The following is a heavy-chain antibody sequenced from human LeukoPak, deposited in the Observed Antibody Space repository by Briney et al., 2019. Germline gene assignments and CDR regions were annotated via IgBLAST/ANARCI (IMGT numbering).Heavy chain of an antibody. CDR3: ARDPGTGWFDP. V-gene: IGHV4-30-4*02. CDR2: IYYSGST. Sequence: SETLSLTCTVSGGSISSGDYYWSWIRQPPGKGLEWIGYIYYSGSTYYNPSLKSRVTISVDTSKNQFSLKLSSVTAADTAVYYCARDPGTGWFDPWGQGTLSPSPQ. D-gene: IGHD1-1*01. J-gene: IGHJ5*02. CDR1: GGSISSGDYY.